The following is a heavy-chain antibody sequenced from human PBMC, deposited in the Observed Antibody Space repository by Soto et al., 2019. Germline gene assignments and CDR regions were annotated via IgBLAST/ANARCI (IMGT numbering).Heavy chain of an antibody. J-gene: IGHJ3*02. CDR1: GYKFTNYW. CDR3: ASTDIVSTIDGGHDAFDI. Sequence: PGEPLKISCKGSGYKFTNYWIGWVRQMPGKGLEWMGVVYPGDSDTRYSPSFQGQVTISADKSISTAYLQWSSLKASDTAIYYCASTDIVSTIDGGHDAFDIWGQGTMVTVSS. V-gene: IGHV5-51*01. CDR2: VYPGDSDT. D-gene: IGHD5-12*01.